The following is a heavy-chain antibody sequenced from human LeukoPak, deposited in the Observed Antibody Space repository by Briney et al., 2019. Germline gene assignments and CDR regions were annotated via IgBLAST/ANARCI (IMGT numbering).Heavy chain of an antibody. D-gene: IGHD3-22*01. V-gene: IGHV1-69*05. CDR1: GGTFSSYA. J-gene: IGHJ3*02. CDR2: IIPIFGTA. Sequence: ASVKVSCKASGGTFSSYAISWVRQAPGQGLEWMGGIIPIFGTANYAQKFQGRVTITTDGSTSTAYMELSSLRSEDTAVYYCARDLSPTYYYDSSGPRYAFDIWGQGTMVTVSS. CDR3: ARDLSPTYYYDSSGPRYAFDI.